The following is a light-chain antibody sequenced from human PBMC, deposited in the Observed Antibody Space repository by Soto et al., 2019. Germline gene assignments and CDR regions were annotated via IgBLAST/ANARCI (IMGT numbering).Light chain of an antibody. CDR2: DAS. J-gene: IGKJ4*01. V-gene: IGKV3-11*01. Sequence: EFVLTQSPFPLSLSPGETATLSCRASESIGTFLAWYQQKPGQAPRLLIYDASTRATGIPARFSGSGSGTDFTLTINDLEPEDSAVYYCQRRHSWPAFGGGTKV. CDR3: QRRHSWPA. CDR1: ESIGTF.